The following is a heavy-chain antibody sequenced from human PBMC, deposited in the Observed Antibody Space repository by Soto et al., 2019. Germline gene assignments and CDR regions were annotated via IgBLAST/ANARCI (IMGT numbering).Heavy chain of an antibody. CDR2: IHYSGATP. Sequence: QVQLVQSGAEVKRPGASVKVSCKASGYTFTNYYMHWVRQAPGQGLEWMGVIHYSGATPTYAQKFQGRVTMARDTSTSTVYVELSSLTSEDTAAYYCARGGPDLPTIGSFDYWGQGTLVTVSS. J-gene: IGHJ4*02. V-gene: IGHV1-46*01. CDR1: GYTFTNYY. D-gene: IGHD3-16*01. CDR3: ARGGPDLPTIGSFDY.